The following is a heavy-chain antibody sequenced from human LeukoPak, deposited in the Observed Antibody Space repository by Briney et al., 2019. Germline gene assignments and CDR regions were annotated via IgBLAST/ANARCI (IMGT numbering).Heavy chain of an antibody. J-gene: IGHJ4*02. V-gene: IGHV3-48*04. CDR1: GFTFSYFP. CDR3: ARDPLAWFGTPPYFDS. D-gene: IGHD3-10*01. Sequence: GGSLRLSCVASGFTFSYFPMSWVRQALGRGLEWVSYISGSSNSGTIYYEDSVKGRFTISRDDAKNSLYLEMTSLRAEDTAIYYCARDPLAWFGTPPYFDSWGQGTLVTVSS. CDR2: ISGSSNSGTI.